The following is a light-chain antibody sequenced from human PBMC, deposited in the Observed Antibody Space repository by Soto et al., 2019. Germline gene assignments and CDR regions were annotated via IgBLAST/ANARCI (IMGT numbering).Light chain of an antibody. J-gene: IGKJ4*01. CDR1: QGIGTA. CDR3: QQFKNYPLT. Sequence: AIQLTQSPTSLSASVGDRISIACRASQGIGTALAWYHQKSGQPPKLLIYDLDSGVPSRFSGSGSGTDFTLTNSSLQPEDFATYYCQQFKNYPLTFGGGTRVEI. V-gene: IGKV1D-13*01.